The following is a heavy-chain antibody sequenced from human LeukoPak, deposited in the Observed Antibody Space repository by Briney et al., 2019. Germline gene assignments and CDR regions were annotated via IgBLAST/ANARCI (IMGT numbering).Heavy chain of an antibody. Sequence: SETLSLTCTVSGYSITSGYYWGWIRQPPGKGLEWIGSIYHSGSTYNNPSLKSRVTISVDTSKNQFSLKLSSVTAADTAVYYCARVHSLHSFFDYWGQGSLVTVSS. V-gene: IGHV4-38-2*02. J-gene: IGHJ4*02. CDR3: ARVHSLHSFFDY. CDR1: GYSITSGYY. D-gene: IGHD1-26*01. CDR2: IYHSGST.